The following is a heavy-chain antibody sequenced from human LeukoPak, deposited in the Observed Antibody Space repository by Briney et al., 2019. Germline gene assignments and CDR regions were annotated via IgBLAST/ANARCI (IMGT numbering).Heavy chain of an antibody. Sequence: QPGGSLRLSCAASGFTFSSNAMHWVRQAPGKGLEWVSLIYSGGSGGSTYYADSVKGRFTISRDNSKNTPYLQMNGLRAEDTAVYYCARENEGSGLALDYWGQGSLVTVSS. CDR1: GFTFSSNA. V-gene: IGHV3-NL1*01. D-gene: IGHD3-10*01. CDR2: IYSGGSGGST. CDR3: ARENEGSGLALDY. J-gene: IGHJ4*02.